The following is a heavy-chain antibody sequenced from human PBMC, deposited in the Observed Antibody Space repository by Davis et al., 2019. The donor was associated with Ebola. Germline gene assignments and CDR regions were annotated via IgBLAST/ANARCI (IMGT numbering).Heavy chain of an antibody. D-gene: IGHD1-14*01. CDR1: GFTVSSNY. Sequence: GESLKISCAASGFTVSSNYMSWVRQAPGKGLEWVSAISGSGGSTYYADSVKGRFTISRDNSKSTLYLQMNSLRAEDTAVYYCAKGYGIRDGMDVWGQGTTVTVSS. V-gene: IGHV3-23*01. J-gene: IGHJ6*02. CDR3: AKGYGIRDGMDV. CDR2: ISGSGGST.